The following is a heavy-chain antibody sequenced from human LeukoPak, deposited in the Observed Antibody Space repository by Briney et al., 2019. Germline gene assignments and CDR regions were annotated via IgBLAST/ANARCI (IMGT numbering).Heavy chain of an antibody. D-gene: IGHD4-23*01. J-gene: IGHJ2*01. V-gene: IGHV3-48*02. CDR1: GFTFSSYS. CDR2: INSSSSTI. CDR3: ARDRQYGGNLDWYFDL. Sequence: GGSLRLSCAASGFTFSSYSMNWVRQAPGKGLEWVSYINSSSSTIYYADSVKGRFTISRDNAKNSLYLQMNSLRDEDTAVYYCARDRQYGGNLDWYFDLWGRGTLVTVSS.